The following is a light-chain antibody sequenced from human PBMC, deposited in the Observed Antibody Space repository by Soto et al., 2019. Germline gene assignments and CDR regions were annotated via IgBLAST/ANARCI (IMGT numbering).Light chain of an antibody. CDR2: GES. CDR1: QSVGSNF. CDR3: QQSGYSPIT. J-gene: IGKJ5*01. Sequence: EIVLTQSPGTLSFSPGERATLSCRASQSVGSNFLHWFQQRPGQPPRLLIYGESNRATGIPDSFSASGSATDFTLTISRLEPEDFAVYYCQQSGYSPITFGQGTRLDI. V-gene: IGKV3-20*01.